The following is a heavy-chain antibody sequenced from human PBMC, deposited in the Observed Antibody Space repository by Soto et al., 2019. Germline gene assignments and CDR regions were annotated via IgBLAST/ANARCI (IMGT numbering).Heavy chain of an antibody. CDR3: ARSSEVGYFDY. D-gene: IGHD1-26*01. CDR2: IIPIFGTA. J-gene: IGHJ4*02. V-gene: IGHV1-69*06. Sequence: GASVTVSCKASGGTFSSYAISWVRQAPGQGLEWMGGIIPIFGTANYAQKFQGRVTITADKSTSTAYMELSSLRSEDTAVYYCARSSEVGYFDYWGQGTLVTVSS. CDR1: GGTFSSYA.